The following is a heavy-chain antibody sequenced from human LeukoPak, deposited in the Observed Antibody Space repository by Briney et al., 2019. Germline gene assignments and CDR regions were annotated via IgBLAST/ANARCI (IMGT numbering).Heavy chain of an antibody. Sequence: PGGSLRLSCAASGFTFSSHPMHWVRQAPGKGLEWVAVISFDGSHKYYADSARGRFSISRDNSKNMVFLQVNDLRAEDTAKYYCAKDDGWIQFNDWGQGTLVTV. V-gene: IGHV3-30*04. J-gene: IGHJ4*02. D-gene: IGHD5-24*01. CDR3: AKDDGWIQFND. CDR2: ISFDGSHK. CDR1: GFTFSSHP.